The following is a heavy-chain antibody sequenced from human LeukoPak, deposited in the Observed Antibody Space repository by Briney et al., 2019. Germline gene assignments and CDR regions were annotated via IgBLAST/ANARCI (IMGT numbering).Heavy chain of an antibody. Sequence: PGQSLRLSCAASGFIFNKAWMNWVRQAPGNGPEWVGRIKSNNDGGTTDYASPVEGRFIISRDDSKNTIYLQMNRLIIDDTAIYYCTPVMVEDRGFWGQGTLVTVSS. CDR3: TPVMVEDRGF. D-gene: IGHD2-21*01. J-gene: IGHJ4*02. CDR2: IKSNNDGGTT. CDR1: GFIFNKAW. V-gene: IGHV3-15*01.